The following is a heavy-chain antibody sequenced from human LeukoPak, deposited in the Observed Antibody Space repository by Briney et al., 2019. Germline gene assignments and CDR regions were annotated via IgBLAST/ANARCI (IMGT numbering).Heavy chain of an antibody. J-gene: IGHJ5*02. Sequence: ASVKVSCKTSGYTSTGYYMHWVRQAPGQGLEWMGWINPNSGGTNYAQKFQGRVTMTRDTSISTAYMELSRLRSDDTAVYYCARERDSSGYSPLDPWGQGTLVTVSS. CDR1: GYTSTGYY. CDR2: INPNSGGT. CDR3: ARERDSSGYSPLDP. D-gene: IGHD3-22*01. V-gene: IGHV1-2*02.